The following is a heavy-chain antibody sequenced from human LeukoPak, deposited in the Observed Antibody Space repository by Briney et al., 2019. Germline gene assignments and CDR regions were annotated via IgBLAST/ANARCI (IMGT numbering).Heavy chain of an antibody. CDR3: ATSGYGDYENY. Sequence: PSETLSLTCSVSGVPISTYYWTWIRQSPGKRLEWIADVYYNGDIMYNPSLKSRVTISLDTSKNQFSLNMASVTAADTAVYYCATSGYGDYENYWGQGTLVTVSS. CDR2: VYYNGDI. D-gene: IGHD4-17*01. J-gene: IGHJ4*02. V-gene: IGHV4-59*01. CDR1: GVPISTYY.